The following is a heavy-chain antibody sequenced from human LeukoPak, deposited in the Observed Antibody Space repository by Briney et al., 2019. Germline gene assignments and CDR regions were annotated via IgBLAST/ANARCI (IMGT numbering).Heavy chain of an antibody. CDR3: ATHDVLTGYPYFDY. D-gene: IGHD3-9*01. Sequence: PGGSPRLSCAASGFIFKNYWLSWVRQAPGRGLEWVANIKQDGSNKYYVDSVKGRFTISRDNAKNSLFLQMDSLRAEDTAVYHCATHDVLTGYPYFDYWGQGTLVTVSS. CDR1: GFIFKNYW. V-gene: IGHV3-7*01. CDR2: IKQDGSNK. J-gene: IGHJ4*02.